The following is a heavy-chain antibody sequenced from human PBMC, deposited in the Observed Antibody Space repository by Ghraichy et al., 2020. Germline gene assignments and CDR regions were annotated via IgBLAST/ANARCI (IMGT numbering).Heavy chain of an antibody. CDR3: ASLIVVVPAAIDY. CDR1: GGSISSSSYY. CDR2: IYYSGST. J-gene: IGHJ4*02. D-gene: IGHD2-2*01. Sequence: SETLSLTCTVSGGSISSSSYYWGWIRQPPGKGLEWIGSIYYSGSTYYNPFLKSRVTISVDTSKNQFALKLSSVTAADTAVYYCASLIVVVPAAIDYWGQGALVTVSS. V-gene: IGHV4-39*01.